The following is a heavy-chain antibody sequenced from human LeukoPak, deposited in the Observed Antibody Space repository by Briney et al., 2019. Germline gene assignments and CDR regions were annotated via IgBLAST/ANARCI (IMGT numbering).Heavy chain of an antibody. CDR2: IKEDGSEK. CDR3: ARPGQRDAFDI. J-gene: IGHJ3*02. V-gene: IGHV3-7*01. Sequence: GGSLRLSCAASGFIFTNYWMSWVRQAPGKGLEWVANIKEDGSEKHYVDSAKGRFTISRDNAKNSLYLQMNSLRAEDTAVYYCARPGQRDAFDIWGQGTMVTVSS. CDR1: GFIFTNYW. D-gene: IGHD1-1*01.